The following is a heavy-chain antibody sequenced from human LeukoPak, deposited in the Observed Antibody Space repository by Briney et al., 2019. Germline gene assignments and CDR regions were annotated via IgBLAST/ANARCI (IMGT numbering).Heavy chain of an antibody. CDR1: GFTFSSYG. J-gene: IGHJ4*02. D-gene: IGHD6-13*01. V-gene: IGHV3-33*03. CDR3: AKGTGIENFDY. Sequence: GGSLRLSCEASGFTFSSYGMHWVRQAPGKGLDWVAVIWYGGSNKNYADSVKGRFTISRDNSKNTLYLQMNSLRADDTAVYYCAKGTGIENFDYWGQGTLVTVSS. CDR2: IWYGGSNK.